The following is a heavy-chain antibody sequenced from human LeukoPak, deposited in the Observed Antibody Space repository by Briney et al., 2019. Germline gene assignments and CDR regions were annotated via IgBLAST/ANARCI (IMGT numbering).Heavy chain of an antibody. CDR3: ARASLVAVAGTRGEDY. CDR2: VTASGGET. Sequence: GGSLRLSCAASGFSFSSYAMSWVHQAPGKGLEWVSPVTASGGETHYADSVKGRFVISRDNAKNSLYLQMNSLRAEDTALYHCARASLVAVAGTRGEDYWGQGTLVTVSS. CDR1: GFSFSSYA. D-gene: IGHD6-19*01. V-gene: IGHV3-23*01. J-gene: IGHJ4*02.